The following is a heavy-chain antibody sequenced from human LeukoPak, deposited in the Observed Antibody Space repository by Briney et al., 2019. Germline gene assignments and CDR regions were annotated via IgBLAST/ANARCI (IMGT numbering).Heavy chain of an antibody. V-gene: IGHV4-31*03. D-gene: IGHD3-22*01. CDR1: GGSISSGGYH. Sequence: SQTLSLTCTVSGGSISSGGYHWSWIRQHPGKGLQWIGYIYDSGSTYYNPSLKSRVSISADTSKNQFSLKLSSVTAADTAVYFCARGYYDGSGYYSPPDSWGQGTLVTVSS. CDR2: IYDSGST. CDR3: ARGYYDGSGYYSPPDS. J-gene: IGHJ4*02.